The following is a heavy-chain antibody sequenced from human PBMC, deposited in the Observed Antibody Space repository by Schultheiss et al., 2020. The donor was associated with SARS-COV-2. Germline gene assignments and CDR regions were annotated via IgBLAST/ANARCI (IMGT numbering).Heavy chain of an antibody. CDR1: GGSISSGSYY. J-gene: IGHJ4*02. CDR3: ARQSYYDFWSGNFDY. V-gene: IGHV4-61*02. D-gene: IGHD3-3*01. CDR2: IYTSGST. Sequence: SETLSLTCTVSGGSISSGSYYWSWIRQPAGKGLEWIGRIYTSGSTNYNPSLKSRVTISLDTSKHQFSLKLSSVTAADTAVYYCARQSYYDFWSGNFDYWGQGTLVTVSS.